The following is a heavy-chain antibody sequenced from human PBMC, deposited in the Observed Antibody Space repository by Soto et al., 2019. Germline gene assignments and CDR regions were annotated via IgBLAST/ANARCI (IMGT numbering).Heavy chain of an antibody. Sequence: PGGSLRLSCAASGFIFSTYDMNWVRQGIGKGLEWVSPIGTTGETYSPGSVKGRFTISRDNSKNTLYLQINSLRGEDTAVYYCARRSTVMGAFDIWGQGTMVTVSS. CDR1: GFIFSTYD. V-gene: IGHV3-13*04. CDR2: IGTTGET. J-gene: IGHJ3*02. CDR3: ARRSTVMGAFDI. D-gene: IGHD4-17*01.